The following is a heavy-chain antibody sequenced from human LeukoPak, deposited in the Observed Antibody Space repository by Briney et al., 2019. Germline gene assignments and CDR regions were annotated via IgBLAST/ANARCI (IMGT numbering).Heavy chain of an antibody. CDR3: ARRRAGATPDY. J-gene: IGHJ4*02. V-gene: IGHV4-4*02. CDR1: GGSISSSNL. CDR2: VFRSGNT. Sequence: PSETLSLTCAVSGGSISSSNLWTWVRQPPGKGLEWIGEVFRSGNTNYNPSLKSRVTISVDTSKNQFSLKLSSVTAADTAVYYCARRRAGATPDYWGQGTLVTVSS. D-gene: IGHD1-26*01.